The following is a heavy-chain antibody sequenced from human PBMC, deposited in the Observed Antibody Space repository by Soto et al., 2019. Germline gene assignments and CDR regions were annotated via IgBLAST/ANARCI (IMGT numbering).Heavy chain of an antibody. Sequence: ASVKVSCKASGYTFTSYGISWVRQVPGQGLEWMGWISAYNGNTNYAQKLQGRVTMTTDTSTSTAYMELRSLRSDDTAVYYCARDNAALKSITMVRGVSTFDYWGQGTLVTVSS. CDR3: ARDNAALKSITMVRGVSTFDY. CDR2: ISAYNGNT. V-gene: IGHV1-18*01. CDR1: GYTFTSYG. D-gene: IGHD3-10*01. J-gene: IGHJ4*02.